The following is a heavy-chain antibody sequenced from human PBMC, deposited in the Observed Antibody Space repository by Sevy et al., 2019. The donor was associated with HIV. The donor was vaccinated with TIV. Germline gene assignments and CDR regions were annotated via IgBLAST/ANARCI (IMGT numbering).Heavy chain of an antibody. V-gene: IGHV3-48*02. J-gene: IGHJ6*02. CDR3: ARAWSSPYGMDV. CDR2: IGSSSSTI. CDR1: GFTFSSYG. Sequence: GGSLRLSCAAPGFTFSSYGMNWVRQAPGKGLEWVSYIGSSSSTIYYAASVKGRFTISRDNAKSSLYLQMNSLRDEDTAVYYCARAWSSPYGMDVRGQGTTVTVSS. D-gene: IGHD2-2*01.